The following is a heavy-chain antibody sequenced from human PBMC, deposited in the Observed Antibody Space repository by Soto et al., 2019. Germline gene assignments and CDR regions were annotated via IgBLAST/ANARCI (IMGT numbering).Heavy chain of an antibody. Sequence: PGGSLRLSCAASGFTFSSSAMTWVRQAPGKGLEWVSDISGSGGSTNYADSVKGRFTLSRDNSKNTLYLQMYSLRAEDTAVYYCAKGPVIVATIFDYWGQGTLVTVSS. CDR3: AKGPVIVATIFDY. CDR2: ISGSGGST. CDR1: GFTFSSSA. V-gene: IGHV3-23*01. D-gene: IGHD5-12*01. J-gene: IGHJ4*02.